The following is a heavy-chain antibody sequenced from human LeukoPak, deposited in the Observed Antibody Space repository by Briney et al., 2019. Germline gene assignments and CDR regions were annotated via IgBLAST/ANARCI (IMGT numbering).Heavy chain of an antibody. D-gene: IGHD1-26*01. CDR2: ISAYNGNT. V-gene: IGHV1-18*01. Sequence: ASVKVSSKASGYTFTSYDINWVRQAPGQGLEWMGWISAYNGNTNYAQKLQGRVTMTTDTSTSTAYMELRSLRSDDTAVYYCARARAYLWEHPHYFDYWGQGTLVTVSS. CDR3: ARARAYLWEHPHYFDY. J-gene: IGHJ4*02. CDR1: GYTFTSYD.